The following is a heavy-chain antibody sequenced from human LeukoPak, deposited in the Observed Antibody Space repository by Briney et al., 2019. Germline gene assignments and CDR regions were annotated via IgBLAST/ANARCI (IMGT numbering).Heavy chain of an antibody. Sequence: PSETLSLTCTVSGGSISSGGYYWSWVRQHPGKGLEWIGYIYYSGSTYYNPSLKSRVTISVDTSKNQFSLKLSSVTAADTAVYYCARGLSSSWYSYWGQGTLVTVSS. CDR3: ARGLSSSWYSY. D-gene: IGHD6-13*01. CDR2: IYYSGST. CDR1: GGSISSGGYY. J-gene: IGHJ4*02. V-gene: IGHV4-31*03.